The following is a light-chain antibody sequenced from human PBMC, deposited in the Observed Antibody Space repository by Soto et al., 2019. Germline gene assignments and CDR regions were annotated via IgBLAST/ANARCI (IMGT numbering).Light chain of an antibody. CDR1: SSNIGSNT. CDR2: SNN. Sequence: QLVLNQPPSASGTPGQRVTISCSGSSSNIGSNTVNWYQQLPGTAPKLLIYSNNQRPSGVPDRFSGSKSGTSASLAISGLQSEDEADYYCAAWDDSLNGAVFGGGTQLTVL. J-gene: IGLJ7*01. CDR3: AAWDDSLNGAV. V-gene: IGLV1-44*01.